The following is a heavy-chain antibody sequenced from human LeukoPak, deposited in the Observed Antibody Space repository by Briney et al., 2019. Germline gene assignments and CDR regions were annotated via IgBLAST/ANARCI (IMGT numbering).Heavy chain of an antibody. CDR3: AKEGERWLQLVY. CDR2: ISYDGSNK. D-gene: IGHD5-24*01. J-gene: IGHJ4*02. V-gene: IGHV3-30*18. CDR1: GFTFSSYG. Sequence: GGSLRLSCAAPGFTFSSYGMHWVRQAPGKGLEWVAVISYDGSNKYYADSVKGRFTVSRDNSKNTLYLQMNSLRTEDTAVYYCAKEGERWLQLVYWGQGTLVTVSS.